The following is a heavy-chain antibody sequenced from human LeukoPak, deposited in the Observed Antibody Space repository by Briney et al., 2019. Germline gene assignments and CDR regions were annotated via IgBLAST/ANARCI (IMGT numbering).Heavy chain of an antibody. CDR3: ARDEIQVATP. CDR1: VGSITSVSYY. V-gene: IGHV4-61*02. CDR2: IYTSGST. D-gene: IGHD5-12*01. Sequence: PSETLSLTSTVSVGSITSVSYYGSWIRRPPGRGLGWIGRIYTSGSTNYNPSLKSRVTISVDTSKNQFSLKLSSVTAADTAVYYCARDEIQVATPWGQGTLVTVSS. J-gene: IGHJ4*02.